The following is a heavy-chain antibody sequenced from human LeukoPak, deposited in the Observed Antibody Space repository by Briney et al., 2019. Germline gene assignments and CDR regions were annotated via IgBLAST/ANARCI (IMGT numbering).Heavy chain of an antibody. D-gene: IGHD2-2*02. CDR1: GGTSSSYA. CDR2: IIPIFGTA. CDR3: ARSGHCSSTSCYTDV. V-gene: IGHV1-69*13. Sequence: SVKVSCKASGGTSSSYAISWVRQAPGQGLEWMGGIIPIFGTANYAQKFQGRVTITADGSTSTAYMELSSLRSEDTAVYYCARSGHCSSTSCYTDVWGKGTTVTVSS. J-gene: IGHJ6*04.